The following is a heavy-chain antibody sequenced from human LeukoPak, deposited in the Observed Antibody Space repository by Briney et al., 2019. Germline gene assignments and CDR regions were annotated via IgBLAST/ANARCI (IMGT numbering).Heavy chain of an antibody. J-gene: IGHJ4*02. D-gene: IGHD3-16*01. CDR1: GFTFSSYS. CDR3: ARDTSLGSYYFDY. Sequence: GGSLRLSCAASGFTFSSYSMNWVRQAPGKGLEWVSSISSSSSYIYYADSVKGRFTISRDNAKNSLYLQMNSLRAEDTAVYYCARDTSLGSYYFDYWGQGTLVTVSS. CDR2: ISSSSSYI. V-gene: IGHV3-21*01.